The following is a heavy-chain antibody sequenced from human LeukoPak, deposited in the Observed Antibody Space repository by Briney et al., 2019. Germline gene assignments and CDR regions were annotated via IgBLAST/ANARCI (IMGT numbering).Heavy chain of an antibody. CDR3: ARGGSNYVGEFDY. CDR1: GGSISSYY. CDR2: IYYSGST. Sequence: SETLSLTRTVSGGSISSYYWSWIRQPPGKGLEWIGYIYYSGSTNYNPSLKSRVTISVDTSKNQFSLKLSSVTAADTAVYYCARGGSNYVGEFDYWGQGTLVTVSS. J-gene: IGHJ4*02. V-gene: IGHV4-59*01. D-gene: IGHD3-16*01.